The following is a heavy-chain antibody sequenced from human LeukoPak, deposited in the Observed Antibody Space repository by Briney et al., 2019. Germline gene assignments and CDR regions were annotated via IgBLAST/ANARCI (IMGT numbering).Heavy chain of an antibody. CDR3: ARDENIVVVPAAKWRFDP. CDR1: GFTFSSYG. J-gene: IGHJ5*02. V-gene: IGHV3-21*01. D-gene: IGHD2-2*01. Sequence: PGRSLRLSCAASGFTFSSYGMHWVRQAPGKGLEWVSSISSSSSYIYYADSVKGRFTISRDNAKNSLYLQMNSLRAEDTAVYYCARDENIVVVPAAKWRFDPWGQGTLVTVSS. CDR2: ISSSSSYI.